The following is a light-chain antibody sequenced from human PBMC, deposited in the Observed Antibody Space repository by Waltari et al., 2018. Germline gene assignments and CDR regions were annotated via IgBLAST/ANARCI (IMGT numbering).Light chain of an antibody. J-gene: IGKJ1*01. CDR2: DAS. Sequence: EIVLTQSPGTLSLSPGERATLSCRASQSIRRFLAWYQQKPGQAPRLLIYDASSRATGIPDRFSGSGFGTDFSLTINRLEPEDFAVYYCQKYGSLPATFGQGTKVEIK. V-gene: IGKV3-20*01. CDR1: QSIRRF. CDR3: QKYGSLPAT.